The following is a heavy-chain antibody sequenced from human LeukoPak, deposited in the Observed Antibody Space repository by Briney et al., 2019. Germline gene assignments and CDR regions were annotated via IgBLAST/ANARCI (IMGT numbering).Heavy chain of an antibody. V-gene: IGHV1-18*01. CDR3: ARDGTEYSSGWARFDY. Sequence: GASVKVSCTTSGYTFTSYGISWVRQAPGQGLEWVGWISAYNGNTNYAQKFQGRVTMATDKSASTAYMEMRSLTPDDTAIYYCARDGTEYSSGWARFDYWGQGTLLTVSS. CDR2: ISAYNGNT. J-gene: IGHJ4*02. D-gene: IGHD6-19*01. CDR1: GYTFTSYG.